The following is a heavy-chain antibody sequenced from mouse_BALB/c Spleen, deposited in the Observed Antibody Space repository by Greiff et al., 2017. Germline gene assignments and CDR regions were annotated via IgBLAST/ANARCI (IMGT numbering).Heavy chain of an antibody. Sequence: EVQLVESGGGLVQPGGSRKLSCAASGFTFSDYGMAWVRQAPGKGPEWVAFISNLAYSIYYADTVTGRFTISRENAKNTLYLEMSSLRSEDTAMYYCARVRGNYYAMDYWGQGTSVTVSA. CDR3: ARVRGNYYAMDY. CDR1: GFTFSDYG. CDR2: ISNLAYSI. J-gene: IGHJ4*01. V-gene: IGHV5-15*02. D-gene: IGHD2-1*01.